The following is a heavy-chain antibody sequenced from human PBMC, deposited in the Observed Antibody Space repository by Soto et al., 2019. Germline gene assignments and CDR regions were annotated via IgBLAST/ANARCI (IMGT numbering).Heavy chain of an antibody. D-gene: IGHD4-17*01. V-gene: IGHV3-33*01. CDR1: GFTFSSYG. Sequence: QVQLVESGGGVVQPGRSLRLSCAASGFTFSSYGMHWVRQAPGKGLEWVAVIWYDGSNKYYADSVKGRFTISRDNSKNTLYLQMNSLRAEDTAVYYCARDYDFAGDYLDRVFDYWGQGTLVTVSS. CDR3: ARDYDFAGDYLDRVFDY. J-gene: IGHJ4*02. CDR2: IWYDGSNK.